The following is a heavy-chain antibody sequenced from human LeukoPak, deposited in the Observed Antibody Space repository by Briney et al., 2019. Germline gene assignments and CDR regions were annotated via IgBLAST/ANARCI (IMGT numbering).Heavy chain of an antibody. CDR1: GGSISSNTYY. CDR3: ATKDSSNYHYGALDV. J-gene: IGHJ3*01. V-gene: IGHV4-39*07. D-gene: IGHD3-22*01. CDR2: INYSGTT. Sequence: SETLSLTCSVSGGSISSNTYYWGWIRQPPGKGLEWIATINYSGTTHYNPSLKSRVTISADTSNNQLSLKLNSLTAADTAVYYCATKDSSNYHYGALDVWGRGTMVAVSS.